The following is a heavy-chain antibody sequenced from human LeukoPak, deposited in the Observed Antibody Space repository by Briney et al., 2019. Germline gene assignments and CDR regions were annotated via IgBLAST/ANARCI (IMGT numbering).Heavy chain of an antibody. CDR1: GCTFSSYV. J-gene: IGHJ4*02. V-gene: IGHV3-30-3*01. D-gene: IGHD2-2*01. Sequence: QPGRSLRLSCAASGCTFSSYVMHWVRQAPGKGLEWVAVISYDGSNKYYADSVKGRFTISRDNSKNTLYLQMNSLRAEDTAVYYCARDPGTVVVPSTMSDGDFDYWGQGTLVTVSS. CDR3: ARDPGTVVVPSTMSDGDFDY. CDR2: ISYDGSNK.